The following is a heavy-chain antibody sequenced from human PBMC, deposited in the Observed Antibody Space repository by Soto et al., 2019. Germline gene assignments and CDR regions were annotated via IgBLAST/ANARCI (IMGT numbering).Heavy chain of an antibody. J-gene: IGHJ5*02. CDR1: GASLSSGGYH. Sequence: PSETLSLTCTVSGASLSSGGYHWSWLRQHPGKGLEWIAFIYYSGTTNYNPSLKSRTTISVDTSKNQFSLKLTSVTAADTAVYYCARGGASSQWFDPWGQGTLVTVSS. CDR3: ARGGASSQWFDP. D-gene: IGHD2-15*01. CDR2: IYYSGTT. V-gene: IGHV4-31*03.